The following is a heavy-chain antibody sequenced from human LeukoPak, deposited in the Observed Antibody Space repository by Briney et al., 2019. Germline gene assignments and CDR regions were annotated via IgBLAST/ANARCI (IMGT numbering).Heavy chain of an antibody. J-gene: IGHJ6*04. CDR3: AELGITMIGGV. V-gene: IGHV3-23*01. CDR1: GFTFSSYA. D-gene: IGHD3-10*02. Sequence: GGSLRLSCAASGFTFSSYAMSWVRQAPGKGLEWVSAISGSGGSTYYADSVKGRFTMSRDNAKNSLYLQMNSLRAEDTAVYYCAELGITMIGGVWGKGTTVTISS. CDR2: ISGSGGST.